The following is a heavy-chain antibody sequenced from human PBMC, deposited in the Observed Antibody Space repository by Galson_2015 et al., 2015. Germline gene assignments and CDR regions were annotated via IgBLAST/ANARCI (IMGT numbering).Heavy chain of an antibody. V-gene: IGHV3-7*01. Sequence: SLRLSCAASGFTFSSYWMSWVRQAPGKGLEWVANIKQDGSEKYYVDSVKGRFTISRDNAKNSLYLQMNSLRAEDTAVYYCARDGYYDILTGSAFDYWGQGTLVTVSS. CDR2: IKQDGSEK. CDR1: GFTFSSYW. CDR3: ARDGYYDILTGSAFDY. J-gene: IGHJ4*02. D-gene: IGHD3-9*01.